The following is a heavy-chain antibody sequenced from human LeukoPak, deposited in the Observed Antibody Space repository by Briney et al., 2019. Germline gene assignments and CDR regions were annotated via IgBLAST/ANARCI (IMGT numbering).Heavy chain of an antibody. J-gene: IGHJ4*02. CDR2: INNDGRST. CDR1: GFSFNNYW. D-gene: IGHD3-10*01. CDR3: AREFGEVGYFDY. V-gene: IGHV3-74*01. Sequence: GGSLRLSCAASGFSFNNYWMHWVRQAPGKGLVWVSRINNDGRSTSYADSVKGRFTISRDNAKNSLYLQMNSLRAEDTAVYYCAREFGEVGYFDYWGQGTLVTVSS.